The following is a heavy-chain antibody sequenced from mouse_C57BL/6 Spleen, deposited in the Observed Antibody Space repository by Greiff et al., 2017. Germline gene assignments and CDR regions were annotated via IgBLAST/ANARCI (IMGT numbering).Heavy chain of an antibody. J-gene: IGHJ2*01. CDR3: ARNGPYFDD. V-gene: IGHV2-2*01. Sequence: QVQLQQSGPGLVQPSQSLSITCTVSGFSLTSYGVHWVRQSPGKGLEWLGVIWNGGSTDYNAAFISRLSISKDNSKSQVFFKMNSLQADDTAIYYCARNGPYFDDWGQGTTLTVSS. CDR2: IWNGGST. CDR1: GFSLTSYG.